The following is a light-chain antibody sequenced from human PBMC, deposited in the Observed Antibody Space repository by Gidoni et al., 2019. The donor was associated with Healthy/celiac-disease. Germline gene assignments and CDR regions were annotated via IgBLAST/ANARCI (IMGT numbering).Light chain of an antibody. CDR2: DAS. Sequence: EIVLTQSPATLSLSPGERATLSCRASQSVSSYLAWYQQKPGQAPRLLIYDASNRATGIPARFSGSGSGTDFTITISSLEPEDFAVDYCQQRSNWQTFGQGTKLEIK. J-gene: IGKJ2*01. CDR3: QQRSNWQT. CDR1: QSVSSY. V-gene: IGKV3-11*01.